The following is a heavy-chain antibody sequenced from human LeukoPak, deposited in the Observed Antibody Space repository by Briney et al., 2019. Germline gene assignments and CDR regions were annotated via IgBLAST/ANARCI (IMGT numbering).Heavy chain of an antibody. CDR2: TYYSGST. V-gene: IGHV4-59*01. J-gene: IGHJ3*02. CDR3: ARVGIAVAGTLAFDI. Sequence: PSETLSLTCTLSGGSLCSYYRSSIRQPPGKGLERIGYTYYSGSTNYNPSLKSRVTVSVDTSKNQLSRKLSSVTAADTAVYYCARVGIAVAGTLAFDIWGQGTMVTVSS. D-gene: IGHD6-19*01. CDR1: GGSLCSYY.